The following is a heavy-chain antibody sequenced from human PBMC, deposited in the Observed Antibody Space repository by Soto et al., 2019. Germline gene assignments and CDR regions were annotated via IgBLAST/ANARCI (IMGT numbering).Heavy chain of an antibody. CDR1: GFTLSNDW. Sequence: EVQLVESGGGLVQPGMSLRLSCAASGFTLSNDWMTWVRQAPVRGLEWVANINQDGSETQYADSVRGRFTISRDNAKEFLYLQINRLRDEDTAVYYCSRGGTTSSWYWRNWGQGILVTVSS. CDR2: INQDGSET. CDR3: SRGGTTSSWYWRN. D-gene: IGHD6-13*01. J-gene: IGHJ4*02. V-gene: IGHV3-7*04.